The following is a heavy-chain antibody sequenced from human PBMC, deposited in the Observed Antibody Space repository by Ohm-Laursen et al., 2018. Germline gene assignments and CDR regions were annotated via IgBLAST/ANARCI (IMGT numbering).Heavy chain of an antibody. Sequence: SETLSLTCAVSGYSISSGYFWGWIRQPPGKGLEWIGTIYHSGSTNYNPSLKSRLTISVDTSKNQFYLKLSSVTAADTAVYYCARQSGGGRSDFDYWGQGTLVTVSS. V-gene: IGHV4-38-2*01. CDR1: GYSISSGYF. J-gene: IGHJ4*02. D-gene: IGHD2-15*01. CDR3: ARQSGGGRSDFDY. CDR2: IYHSGST.